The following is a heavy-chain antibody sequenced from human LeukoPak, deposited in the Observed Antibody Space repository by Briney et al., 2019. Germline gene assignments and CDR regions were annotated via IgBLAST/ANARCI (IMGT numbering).Heavy chain of an antibody. CDR2: INPNSGGT. CDR1: GYTFTGYY. Sequence: ASVKVSCKASGYTFTGYYIHWVRQAPGQGLEWMGWINPNSGGTNYAQKFQDRVTMTRDTSISTAYMELSRPRSDDAAVYYCARDLSYYGSGISYFDFWGQGTLVTVSS. J-gene: IGHJ4*02. D-gene: IGHD3-10*01. V-gene: IGHV1-2*02. CDR3: ARDLSYYGSGISYFDF.